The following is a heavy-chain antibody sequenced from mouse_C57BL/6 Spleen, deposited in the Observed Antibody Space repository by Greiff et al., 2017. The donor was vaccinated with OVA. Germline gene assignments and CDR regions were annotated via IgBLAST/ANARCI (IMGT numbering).Heavy chain of an antibody. CDR1: GFTFSNYW. V-gene: IGHV6-3*01. J-gene: IGHJ1*03. D-gene: IGHD1-2*01. Sequence: EVQRVESGGGLVQPGGSMKLSCVASGFTFSNYWMNWVRQSPEKGLEWVAQIRLKSDNYATHYAESVKGRFTISRDDSKSSVYLQMNNLRAEDTGIYYCTGGLRLWYFDVWGTGTTVTVSS. CDR2: IRLKSDNYAT. CDR3: TGGLRLWYFDV.